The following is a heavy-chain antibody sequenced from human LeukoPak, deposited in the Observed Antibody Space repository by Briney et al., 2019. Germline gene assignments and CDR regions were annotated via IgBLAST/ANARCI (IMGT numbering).Heavy chain of an antibody. Sequence: ASVKVSCKASGYTFSSYYMNWVRQAPGQGLEWMGTINPSGGSAYYAQKFQGRVTMTRDMSTSTVNMELSSLRSEDTAVYYCARDPSLLRFLEWLPNYYMDVWGKGTTVTVSS. CDR3: ARDPSLLRFLEWLPNYYMDV. J-gene: IGHJ6*03. CDR1: GYTFSSYY. D-gene: IGHD3-3*01. V-gene: IGHV1-46*01. CDR2: INPSGGSA.